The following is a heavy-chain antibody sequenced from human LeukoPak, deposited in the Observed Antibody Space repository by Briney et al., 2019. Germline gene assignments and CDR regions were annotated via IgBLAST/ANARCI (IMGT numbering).Heavy chain of an antibody. D-gene: IGHD5-24*01. V-gene: IGHV3-21*01. J-gene: IGHJ4*02. CDR1: GFTFSSYT. CDR3: ARDRLGVEMSTINRFDY. CDR2: ISTGSSYI. Sequence: PGGSLRLSCAASGFTFSSYTMNWVRQAPGKGLEWVSSISTGSSYIYYANSVKGRFTISRDNAKNSLYLQMNSLRAEDTAMYYCARDRLGVEMSTINRFDYWGQGTLVAVSS.